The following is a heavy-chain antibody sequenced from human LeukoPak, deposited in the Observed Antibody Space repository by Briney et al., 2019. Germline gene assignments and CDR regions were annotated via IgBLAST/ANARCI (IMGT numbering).Heavy chain of an antibody. Sequence: PGGSLRLSCAASGFTFGDYAMHWVRQAPGKGLEWVSLISGDGGTTYYADSVKGRFTISRDNAKNSLYLQMNSLRVEDTAVYYCVRADAKKTAMVDYWGRGTLVAVSS. V-gene: IGHV3-43*02. J-gene: IGHJ4*02. CDR2: ISGDGGTT. CDR3: VRADAKKTAMVDY. CDR1: GFTFGDYA. D-gene: IGHD5-18*01.